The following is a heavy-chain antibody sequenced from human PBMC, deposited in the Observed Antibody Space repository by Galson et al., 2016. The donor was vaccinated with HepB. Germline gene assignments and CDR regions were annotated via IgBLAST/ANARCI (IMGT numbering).Heavy chain of an antibody. CDR1: GFTFSTYA. V-gene: IGHV3-23*01. D-gene: IGHD1-26*01. CDR3: AKEDGSYFDY. Sequence: SLRLSCAASGFTFSTYAMNWVRQAPGKGLEWVSAISAIGSATGHYTYYTDSVKGRFTISRDNSKNTLYLQVNSLRAEDTAVYYCAKEDGSYFDYWGQGTLVTVSS. CDR2: ISAIGSATGHYT. J-gene: IGHJ4*02.